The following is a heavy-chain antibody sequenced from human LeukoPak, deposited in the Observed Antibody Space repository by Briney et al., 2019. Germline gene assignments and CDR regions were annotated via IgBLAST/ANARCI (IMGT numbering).Heavy chain of an antibody. CDR2: INTNTGNP. D-gene: IGHD3-10*01. J-gene: IGHJ4*02. V-gene: IGHV7-4-1*02. CDR1: GYTFTSYA. Sequence: ASVKVSCKASGYTFTSYAMNWVRQAPGQGLEWMGWINTNTGNPTYAQGFTGQFVFSLDTSVSTAYLQISSLKAEDTAVYYCARGAVRGVMSFFGYWGQGTLVTVSS. CDR3: ARGAVRGVMSFFGY.